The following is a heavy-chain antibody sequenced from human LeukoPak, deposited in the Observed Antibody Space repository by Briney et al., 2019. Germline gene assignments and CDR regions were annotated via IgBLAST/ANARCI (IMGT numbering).Heavy chain of an antibody. CDR3: ARSELLWFGELWDDY. J-gene: IGHJ4*02. Sequence: GASVKVSCKASGYTFTSYGISWVRQAPGQGLEWMGWISAYNGNTNYAQKLQGRVTMTTDTSTSTAYMELRSLRSDDTAVYYCARSELLWFGELWDDYWGQGTLVTVSS. CDR2: ISAYNGNT. V-gene: IGHV1-18*01. D-gene: IGHD3-10*01. CDR1: GYTFTSYG.